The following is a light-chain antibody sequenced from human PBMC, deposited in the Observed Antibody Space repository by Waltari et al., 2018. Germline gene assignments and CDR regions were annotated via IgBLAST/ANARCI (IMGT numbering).Light chain of an antibody. CDR1: SFNIGYNF. CDR2: RND. Sequence: QSVLTQPPSASGLPGQRVIISCSGTSFNIGYNFVFWYHQNPGAAPKLLIYRNDQGPSGGPGRFSGSQSGTSASLAISGLRSEDEGDYYCAAWDGSVSAHVVFGGGTSVTVL. V-gene: IGLV1-47*01. CDR3: AAWDGSVSAHVV. J-gene: IGLJ2*01.